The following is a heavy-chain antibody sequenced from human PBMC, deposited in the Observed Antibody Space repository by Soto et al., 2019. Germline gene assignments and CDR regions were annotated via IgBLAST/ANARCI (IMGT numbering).Heavy chain of an antibody. CDR1: GFTFSSYG. D-gene: IGHD6-19*01. CDR2: IWYDGSNK. Sequence: LRLSCAASGFTFSSYGMHWVRQAPGKGLEWVAVIWYDGSNKYYADSVKGRFTISRDNSKNTLYLQMNSLRAEDTAVYYCARRIPSSDFDYWGQGTLVTVSS. CDR3: ARRIPSSDFDY. J-gene: IGHJ4*02. V-gene: IGHV3-33*01.